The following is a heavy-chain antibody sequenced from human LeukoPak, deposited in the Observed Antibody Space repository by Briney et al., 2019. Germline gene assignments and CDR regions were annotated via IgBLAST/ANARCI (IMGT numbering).Heavy chain of an antibody. J-gene: IGHJ4*02. D-gene: IGHD3-9*01. CDR3: AKLRTQAGYYAAFDQ. Sequence: GASVKVSCKASGYTFTSYGISWVRQAPGQGLEWMGWISAYNGNTNYAQKLQGRVTMTTDTSTSTAYMELRSLRSDDTAVYYCAKLRTQAGYYAAFDQWGQGALVTVSS. CDR1: GYTFTSYG. V-gene: IGHV1-18*01. CDR2: ISAYNGNT.